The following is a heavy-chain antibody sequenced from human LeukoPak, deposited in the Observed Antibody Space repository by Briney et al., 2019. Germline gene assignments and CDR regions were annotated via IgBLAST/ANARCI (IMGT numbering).Heavy chain of an antibody. J-gene: IGHJ4*02. CDR3: ARHQYYSNFDY. CDR1: GGSISSSSYY. CDR2: IYYSGST. D-gene: IGHD4-11*01. V-gene: IGHV4-39*01. Sequence: SETLSLTCTVSGGSISSSSYYWGWHRQPPGKGLDWIGSIYYSGSTYYNPSLKSRVTISVDTSKNQFSLKLSSVTAADTAVYYCARHQYYSNFDYWGQGTLVTVSS.